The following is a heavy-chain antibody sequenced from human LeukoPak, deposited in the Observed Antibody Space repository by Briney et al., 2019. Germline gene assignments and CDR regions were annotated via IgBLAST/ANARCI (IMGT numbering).Heavy chain of an antibody. D-gene: IGHD1-26*01. CDR2: ISAYNGNT. J-gene: IGHJ6*03. CDR3: ARETRKNLVGATEAGYYYYYMDV. V-gene: IGHV1-18*01. Sequence: ASVKVSCKASGYTFTSYGISWVRQAPGQGLEWMGWISAYNGNTNYAQKLQGRVTMTTDTSTSTAYMELRSLRSDDTAVYYCARETRKNLVGATEAGYYYYYMDVWGKGTTVTISS. CDR1: GYTFTSYG.